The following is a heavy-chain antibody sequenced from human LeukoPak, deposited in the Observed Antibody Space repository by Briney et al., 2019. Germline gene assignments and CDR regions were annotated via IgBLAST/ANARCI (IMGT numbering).Heavy chain of an antibody. Sequence: SETLSLTCTVSGGSITTFFWSWIRQPAGKGLEWIGRIYTSGTTNYNPSLKSRVTMSVDTSKNQFSLNLTSVTVADTAVYYCAREGTTRPLDYWGQGTLVTVSS. CDR3: AREGTTRPLDY. CDR2: IYTSGTT. V-gene: IGHV4-4*07. CDR1: GGSITTFF. D-gene: IGHD6-6*01. J-gene: IGHJ4*02.